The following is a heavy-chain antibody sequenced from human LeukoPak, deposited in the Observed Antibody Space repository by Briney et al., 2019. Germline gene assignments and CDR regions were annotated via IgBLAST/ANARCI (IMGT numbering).Heavy chain of an antibody. CDR2: IIPIFGTA. D-gene: IGHD5-18*01. J-gene: IGHJ4*02. CDR3: ARGRDSYGSTNS. V-gene: IGHV1-69*06. Sequence: ASVKVSCKASGGTFSSYAISWVRQAPGQGLEWMGGIIPIFGTANYAQKFQGRVTITADKSTSTAYMELSSLRSEDTAVYYCARGRDSYGSTNSWGQGALVTVSS. CDR1: GGTFSSYA.